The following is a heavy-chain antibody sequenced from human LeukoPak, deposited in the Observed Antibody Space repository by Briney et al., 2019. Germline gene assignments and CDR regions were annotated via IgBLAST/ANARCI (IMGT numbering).Heavy chain of an antibody. J-gene: IGHJ4*02. D-gene: IGHD3-22*01. Sequence: PGGSLRLSCAASGFTFDDYGMSWVRQAPGKGLEWVSGINWNGGSTGYADSEKGRFTISRDNAKNSLYLQMNSLRAEDTALYYCARDLPSSGYYQPFDYWGQGTLVTVSS. CDR3: ARDLPSSGYYQPFDY. V-gene: IGHV3-20*04. CDR1: GFTFDDYG. CDR2: INWNGGST.